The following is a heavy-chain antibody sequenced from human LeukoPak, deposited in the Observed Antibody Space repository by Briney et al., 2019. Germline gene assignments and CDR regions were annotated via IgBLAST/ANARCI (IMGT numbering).Heavy chain of an antibody. CDR2: IYPGDSDT. J-gene: IGHJ3*02. CDR1: GYRFSSYW. CDR3: ARPAHDYYDSSGYHDAFDI. Sequence: GESLKISCKGSGYRFSSYWIGWVRQMPGKGLEWMGIIYPGDSDTRYGPSFQGQVTISADKFISTAYLQWSSLKASDTAMYYCARPAHDYYDSSGYHDAFDIWGQGTMVTVSS. D-gene: IGHD3-22*01. V-gene: IGHV5-51*01.